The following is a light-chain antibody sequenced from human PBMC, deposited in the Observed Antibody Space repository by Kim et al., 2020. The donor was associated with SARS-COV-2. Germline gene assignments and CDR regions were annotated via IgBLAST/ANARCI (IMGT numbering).Light chain of an antibody. J-gene: IGLJ1*01. V-gene: IGLV3-19*01. CDR3: NSRDSSGHHHYV. CDR1: SLRSYY. CDR2: GKN. Sequence: SSELTQDPAVSVALGQTIRITCQGDSLRSYYASWYQQKPGQAPVLVIYGKNNRPSGIPDRFSGSSSGNTASLTITGAEAEDEGDYFFNSRDSSGHHHYVF.